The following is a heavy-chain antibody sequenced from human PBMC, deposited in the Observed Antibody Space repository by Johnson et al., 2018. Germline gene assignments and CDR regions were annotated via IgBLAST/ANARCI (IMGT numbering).Heavy chain of an antibody. CDR2: IWYDGSNK. Sequence: QVQLVQSGGGVVQPGRSLRLSCAASGFTFSSYGMHWVRQAPGKGLEWVAVIWYDGSNKYYADSVKGRFTISRDNSKNTLYLQMNSLRAEDTALYYCARDPLTDYYYYYGMDVWGQGTTVTVSS. J-gene: IGHJ6*02. CDR1: GFTFSSYG. CDR3: ARDPLTDYYYYYGMDV. V-gene: IGHV3-33*01. D-gene: IGHD3-16*01.